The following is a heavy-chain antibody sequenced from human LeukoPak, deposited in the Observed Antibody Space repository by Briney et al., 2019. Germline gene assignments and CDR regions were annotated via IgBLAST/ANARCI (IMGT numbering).Heavy chain of an antibody. Sequence: SETLSLTCSVSGGSISSSNYYWSWIRQPAGKGLEWIGRIYTSESTNYNPSLKSRVTISVDTSRNQFSLKLSSVTAADTAVYYCAKIGLANAFDIWGQGTMVTVSS. D-gene: IGHD6-19*01. CDR2: IYTSEST. CDR1: GGSISSSNYY. V-gene: IGHV4-61*02. CDR3: AKIGLANAFDI. J-gene: IGHJ3*02.